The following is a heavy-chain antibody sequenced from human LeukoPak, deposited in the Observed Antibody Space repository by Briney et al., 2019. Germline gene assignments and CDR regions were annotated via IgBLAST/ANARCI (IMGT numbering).Heavy chain of an antibody. Sequence: PGGSLRLSCAASGFTFSTYWMSWVRQAPGKGLEWVANIKQDGSEKYYVDSVKGRFTISRDNAKNSLFLQMNNLRAEDTAVYYCARDRPQQWLVRGQRGYYYYMDVWGKGTTVTISS. CDR2: IKQDGSEK. CDR3: ARDRPQQWLVRGQRGYYYYMDV. J-gene: IGHJ6*03. V-gene: IGHV3-7*01. CDR1: GFTFSTYW. D-gene: IGHD6-19*01.